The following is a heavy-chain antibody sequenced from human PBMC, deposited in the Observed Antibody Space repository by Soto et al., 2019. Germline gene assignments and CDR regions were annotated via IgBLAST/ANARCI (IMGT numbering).Heavy chain of an antibody. D-gene: IGHD4-17*01. CDR1: GGSFSGYY. J-gene: IGHJ5*02. CDR2: INHSGST. Sequence: QVQLQQWGAGLLKPSETLSLTCAVYGGSFSGYYWSWIRQPPGKGLELIGEINHSGSTNYNPSLKSRVTISVDTSKNQFSLKLSSVTAADTAVYYCARAPSYDYGDQSGGSWFAPWGQETLLTVSS. V-gene: IGHV4-34*01. CDR3: ARAPSYDYGDQSGGSWFAP.